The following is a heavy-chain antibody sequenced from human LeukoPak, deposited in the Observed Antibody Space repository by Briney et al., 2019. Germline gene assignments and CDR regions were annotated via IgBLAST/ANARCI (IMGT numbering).Heavy chain of an antibody. Sequence: GGSLRLSCAASGFTFSSYAMSWDRQAPGKGLEWVSAISGSGGSTYYADSVKGRFTISRDNSKNTLYLQMNSLRAEDTAVYYCAKSSGYSYARKGGIDYWGQGTLVTVSS. CDR2: ISGSGGST. D-gene: IGHD5-18*01. V-gene: IGHV3-23*01. CDR1: GFTFSSYA. J-gene: IGHJ4*02. CDR3: AKSSGYSYARKGGIDY.